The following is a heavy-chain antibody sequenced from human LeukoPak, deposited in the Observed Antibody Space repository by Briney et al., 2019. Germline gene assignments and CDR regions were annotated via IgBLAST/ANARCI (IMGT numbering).Heavy chain of an antibody. D-gene: IGHD2-15*01. Sequence: SETLSLTCTVPGGSISSYYWSWIRQPPGKGLEWIGYIYYSGSTNYNPSLKSRVTIPVDTSKNQFSLKLSSVTAADTAVYYCARDRPTLGYCSGGSCDNWFDPWGQGTLVTVSS. CDR2: IYYSGST. V-gene: IGHV4-59*01. CDR1: GGSISSYY. CDR3: ARDRPTLGYCSGGSCDNWFDP. J-gene: IGHJ5*02.